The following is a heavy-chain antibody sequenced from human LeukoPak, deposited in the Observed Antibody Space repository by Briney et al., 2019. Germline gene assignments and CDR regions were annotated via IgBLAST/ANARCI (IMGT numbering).Heavy chain of an antibody. J-gene: IGHJ5*02. CDR3: AKEQQLPDWFDP. CDR1: GFNFNDYA. Sequence: GRSLTLSCAASGFNFNDYAMTWVRQAPGKGLEWVSGISGGSGNRDYGDSVKGRFTISRDNAKNSLYLQMNSLRAEDTALYYCAKEQQLPDWFDPWGQGTLVTVSS. CDR2: ISGGSGNR. D-gene: IGHD6-13*01. V-gene: IGHV3-9*01.